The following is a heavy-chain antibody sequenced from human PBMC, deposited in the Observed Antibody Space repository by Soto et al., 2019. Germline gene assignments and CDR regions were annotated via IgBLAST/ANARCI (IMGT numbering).Heavy chain of an antibody. CDR1: GYTFTSYG. V-gene: IGHV1-18*01. Sequence: ASVKVSCKASGYTFTSYGISWVRQAPGQGLEWMRWISTYNGNTNFTQKLQGRVTMTTDTSTSTAYMELRSLRSDDTAVYYCARDREYNWNYNWFDPWGQGTLVTVSS. J-gene: IGHJ5*02. CDR3: ARDREYNWNYNWFDP. CDR2: ISTYNGNT. D-gene: IGHD1-7*01.